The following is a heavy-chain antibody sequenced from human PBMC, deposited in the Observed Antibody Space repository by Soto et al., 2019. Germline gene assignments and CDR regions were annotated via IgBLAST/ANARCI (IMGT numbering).Heavy chain of an antibody. D-gene: IGHD1-26*01. J-gene: IGHJ3*02. CDR1: GDSVSSNSAA. Sequence: SPTHSLTCAISGDSVSSNSAAWNWIRQSPSRGLEWLGRTYYRSKWYNDYAVSVKSRITINPDTSKNQFSLHLNSVTPEDTAVYYCAKIVGATVDIWGQGTMVTVSS. CDR2: TYYRSKWYN. CDR3: AKIVGATVDI. V-gene: IGHV6-1*01.